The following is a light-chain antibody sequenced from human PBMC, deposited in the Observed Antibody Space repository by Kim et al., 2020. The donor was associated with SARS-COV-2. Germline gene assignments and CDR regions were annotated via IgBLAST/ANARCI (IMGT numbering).Light chain of an antibody. CDR1: TGAVTSGYY. CDR3: RLYYGGAQV. J-gene: IGLJ3*02. CDR2: SAG. Sequence: PGETVTLTCASSTGAVTSGYYPNWLQQKPGRAPRALIYSAGNKHSWTPARFSGSLLGGKAALTLSGVQREDEAEYYCRLYYGGAQVFGGRTQLTVL. V-gene: IGLV7-43*01.